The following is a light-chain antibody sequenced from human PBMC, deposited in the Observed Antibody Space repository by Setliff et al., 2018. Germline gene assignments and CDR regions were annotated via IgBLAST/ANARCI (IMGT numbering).Light chain of an antibody. CDR1: SSDVGGYKY. CDR2: EVT. Sequence: QSVLTQPPSASGSPGQSGTISCTGTSSDVGGYKYVSWFQQHPGKAPKLMIYEVTKRPSGVPDRFSGSKSGNTASLTVSVLQAEDEADYYCTSYAGSNNYVFGTGTKVNRP. J-gene: IGLJ1*01. V-gene: IGLV2-8*01. CDR3: TSYAGSNNYV.